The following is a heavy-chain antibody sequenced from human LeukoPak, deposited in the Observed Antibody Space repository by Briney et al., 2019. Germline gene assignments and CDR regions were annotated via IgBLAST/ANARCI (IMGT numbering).Heavy chain of an antibody. Sequence: GVSLRLSYAASGFTFNHYSISCVRQAPGKGLEWVSGINHHGHTFYADSVKGRFTISRDNSKNTLYLQMNSLRAEDTAVYYCAKVAGGAFDIWGQGTILTVSS. D-gene: IGHD6-19*01. CDR3: AKVAGGAFDI. J-gene: IGHJ3*02. V-gene: IGHV3-23*01. CDR2: INHHGHT. CDR1: GFTFNHYS.